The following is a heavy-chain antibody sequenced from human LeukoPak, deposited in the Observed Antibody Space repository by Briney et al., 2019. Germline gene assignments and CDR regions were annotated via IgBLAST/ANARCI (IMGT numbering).Heavy chain of an antibody. Sequence: PGGSLRLSCVASGFPFTSHWLSWFRQSPGRGLEWVAHINSDGSEKNYVDSVKGRFTISRDNARNSQFLQMNSLRAEDTAVYYCASGGGWVFFNWGQGTLVTVSS. CDR3: ASGGGWVFFN. V-gene: IGHV3-7*01. CDR1: GFPFTSHW. CDR2: INSDGSEK. J-gene: IGHJ4*02. D-gene: IGHD6-19*01.